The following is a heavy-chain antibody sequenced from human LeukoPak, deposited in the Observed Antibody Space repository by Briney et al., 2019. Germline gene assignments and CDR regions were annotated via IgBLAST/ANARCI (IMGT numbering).Heavy chain of an antibody. CDR2: IGSDGSKK. Sequence: PGGSLRLSCAASGFSFRSYGIHWVRQAPGKGLEWVAVIGSDGSKKYYADSVKGRFTISRDNSKNTLYLQMDSLRTEDTAMYFCAKEIYYDSSAFFDYWDQGTLVTVSS. V-gene: IGHV3-30*18. D-gene: IGHD3-22*01. CDR1: GFSFRSYG. J-gene: IGHJ4*02. CDR3: AKEIYYDSSAFFDY.